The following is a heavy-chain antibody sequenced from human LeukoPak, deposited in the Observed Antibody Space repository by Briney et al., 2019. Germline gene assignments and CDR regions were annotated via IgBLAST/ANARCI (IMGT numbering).Heavy chain of an antibody. D-gene: IGHD3-22*01. J-gene: IGHJ4*02. Sequence: SGGSLRLSCAASGFTFSSYSMNWVRQAPGKGLEWVSSISSSSSYIYYADSVKGRFTISRDNAKNSLYLQMNSLRAEDMAVYYCARAGGTYYDSSGYYYGFDYWGQGTLVTVSS. CDR3: ARAGGTYYDSSGYYYGFDY. CDR1: GFTFSSYS. CDR2: ISSSSSYI. V-gene: IGHV3-21*01.